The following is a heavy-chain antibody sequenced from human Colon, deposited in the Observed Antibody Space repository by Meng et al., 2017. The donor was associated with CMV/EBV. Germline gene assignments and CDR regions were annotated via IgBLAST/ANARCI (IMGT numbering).Heavy chain of an antibody. CDR1: GESFSGYY. J-gene: IGHJ4*01. CDR2: SYYTGST. CDR3: ARATKSSCWEVLDY. Sequence: QVQFQQWGAGLFKPSETLSLTCAVYGESFSGYYWTWIRQPPGRGLEWIGESYYTGSTNYSPSLKSRVTISLDTSKNQFSLKLNSVTAADTAVYYCARATKSSCWEVLDYWGHGTLVTVS. V-gene: IGHV4-34*01. D-gene: IGHD2-2*01.